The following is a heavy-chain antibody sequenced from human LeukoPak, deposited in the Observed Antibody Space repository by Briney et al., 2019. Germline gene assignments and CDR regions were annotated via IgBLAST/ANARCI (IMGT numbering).Heavy chain of an antibody. Sequence: GGSLRLSRAASGFTFDDYGMSWVRQAPGKGLEWVSGINWNGGSTGYADSVKGRFTISRDNAKNSLYLQMNSLRGEDMALYYCAKGLVGSSIADFFDYWGQGILVTVSS. CDR1: GFTFDDYG. CDR3: AKGLVGSSIADFFDY. V-gene: IGHV3-20*04. CDR2: INWNGGST. D-gene: IGHD6-6*01. J-gene: IGHJ4*02.